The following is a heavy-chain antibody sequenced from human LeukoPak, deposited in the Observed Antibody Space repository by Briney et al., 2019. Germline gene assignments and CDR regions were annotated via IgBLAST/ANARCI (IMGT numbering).Heavy chain of an antibody. Sequence: ASVKVSCKASGYTFTSYYMHWVRQAPGQGLEWMGIINPSGGSTSYAQKFQGRVTMTRDMSTSTVYMELSSLRSEDTAVYYCARELSWDIVKELPGALDAFDIWGQGTMVTVSS. CDR1: GYTFTSYY. J-gene: IGHJ3*02. CDR2: INPSGGST. D-gene: IGHD5-12*01. V-gene: IGHV1-46*01. CDR3: ARELSWDIVKELPGALDAFDI.